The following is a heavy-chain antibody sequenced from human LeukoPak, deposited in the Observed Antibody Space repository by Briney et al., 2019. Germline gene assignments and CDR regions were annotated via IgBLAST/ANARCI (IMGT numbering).Heavy chain of an antibody. CDR1: GYTFSTDG. CDR3: AKDGEEYYDILTGYYPRLYYMDV. D-gene: IGHD3-9*01. CDR2: ISGSGGST. Sequence: GGTLRLSCVASGYTFSTDGMSWVRQAPRKGLEWVSAISGSGGSTYYADSLKGRVTISRDKSKNTLYLHMNNLRAKDTAVYYCAKDGEEYYDILTGYYPRLYYMDVWGKGTTVTISS. V-gene: IGHV3-23*01. J-gene: IGHJ6*03.